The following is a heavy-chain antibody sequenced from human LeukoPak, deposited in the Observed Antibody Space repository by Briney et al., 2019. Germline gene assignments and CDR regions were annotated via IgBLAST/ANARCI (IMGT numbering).Heavy chain of an antibody. D-gene: IGHD3-9*01. J-gene: IGHJ4*02. CDR2: INPNSGGT. V-gene: IGHV1-2*02. CDR1: GYTFTGYY. Sequence: ASVKVSCKASGYTFTGYYMHWVRQAPGQGLERMGWINPNSGGTNYAQKFQGRVTMTRDTSISTAYMELSRLRSDDTAVYYCARVGFSDILTGYYDYWGQGTLVTVSS. CDR3: ARVGFSDILTGYYDY.